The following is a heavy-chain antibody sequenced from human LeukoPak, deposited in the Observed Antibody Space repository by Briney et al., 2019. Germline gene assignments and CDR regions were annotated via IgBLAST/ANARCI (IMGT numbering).Heavy chain of an antibody. CDR3: AKDVGKWESLHFFDY. CDR2: ISGSGAST. J-gene: IGHJ4*02. V-gene: IGHV3-23*01. CDR1: GFTFNNYA. Sequence: PGGSLRLSCAASGFTFNNYAMNWVRQAPGKGLEWISGISGSGASTYYADSVKGRFTISRDDSRNTLYLQMNSLRGDDTAVYYCAKDVGKWESLHFFDYWGQGTLVTVSS. D-gene: IGHD1-26*01.